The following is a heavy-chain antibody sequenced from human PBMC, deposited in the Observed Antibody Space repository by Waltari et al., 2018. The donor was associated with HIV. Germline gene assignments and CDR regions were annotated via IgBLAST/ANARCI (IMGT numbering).Heavy chain of an antibody. J-gene: IGHJ4*02. Sequence: EEQLVESGGGLVQPGGSLRLSCAASGFTFSSFWMHWVRQVPGKGLVWVSRINSDGSDTSTADSVKGRFTIFRDNARNTLYLQMHSLRAEDTALCGCVRGAPFDYWGQGALVAVSS. CDR1: GFTFSSFW. V-gene: IGHV3-74*01. CDR2: INSDGSDT. CDR3: VRGAPFDY.